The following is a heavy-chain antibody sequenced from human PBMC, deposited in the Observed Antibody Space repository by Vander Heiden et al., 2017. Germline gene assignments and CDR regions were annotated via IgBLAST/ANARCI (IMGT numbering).Heavy chain of an antibody. CDR3: AKATGDGGTLDY. CDR2: ISGSSDKT. D-gene: IGHD7-27*01. Sequence: EVQLLESGGGLVQPGRSLRLSCAASGFTFSSYAMSWVRQAPGKGLEWVSAISGSSDKTFYADSVKGRFTIFRDNSRDRLYLQMNIMRADDTATYYCAKATGDGGTLDYWGQGNLVTVSS. J-gene: IGHJ4*02. CDR1: GFTFSSYA. V-gene: IGHV3-23*01.